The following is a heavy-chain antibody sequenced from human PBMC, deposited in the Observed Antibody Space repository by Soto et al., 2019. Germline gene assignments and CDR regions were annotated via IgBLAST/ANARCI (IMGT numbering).Heavy chain of an antibody. D-gene: IGHD3-10*01. CDR2: IYYSGST. CDR1: GGSISSSSSY. V-gene: IGHV4-39*01. CDR3: ASSLGRSGSYPVKFDP. Sequence: QLQLQESGPGLVKPSETLSLTCTVSGGSISSSSSYWGWIRQSPEKGLEWIASIYYSGSTYYNPSTRRRVTVSVDTSKNQFSPRLSSVTAADTAVYYCASSLGRSGSYPVKFDPWGQGTLVTVSS. J-gene: IGHJ5*02.